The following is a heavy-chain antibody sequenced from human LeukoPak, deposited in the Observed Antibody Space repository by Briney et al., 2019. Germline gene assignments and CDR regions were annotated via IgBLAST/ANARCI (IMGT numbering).Heavy chain of an antibody. CDR2: MYYSGTT. CDR1: GGSISSGSYY. J-gene: IGHJ4*02. V-gene: IGHV4-39*01. Sequence: ASETLSLTCTVSGGSISSGSYYWGWIRQPPGKGLEWIASMYYSGTTFYSPSLKSRVTISVDTSKNQLSLKLGSVTAADTAVYYCARHPPRDGSAFEYWGQGTLVTVSS. CDR3: ARHPPRDGSAFEY.